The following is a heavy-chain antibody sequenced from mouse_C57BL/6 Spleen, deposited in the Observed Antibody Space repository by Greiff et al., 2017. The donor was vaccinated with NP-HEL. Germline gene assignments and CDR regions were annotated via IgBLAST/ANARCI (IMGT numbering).Heavy chain of an antibody. D-gene: IGHD1-1*01. CDR2: IYPGDGDT. V-gene: IGHV1-82*01. CDR3: ARGGYYGSSSPWFAY. CDR1: GYAFSSSW. Sequence: VQLQQSGPELVKPGASVKISCKASGYAFSSSWMNWVKQRPGKGLEWIGRIYPGDGDTNYNGKFKGKATLTADKSSSTAYMQLSSLTSEDSAVYFCARGGYYGSSSPWFAYWGQGTLVTVSA. J-gene: IGHJ3*01.